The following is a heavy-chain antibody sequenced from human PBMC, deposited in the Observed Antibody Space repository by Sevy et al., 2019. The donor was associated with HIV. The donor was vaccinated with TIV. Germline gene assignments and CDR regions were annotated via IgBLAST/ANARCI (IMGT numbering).Heavy chain of an antibody. V-gene: IGHV3-23*01. CDR3: AKDGSSGWYEVSGPYYYYGMDV. D-gene: IGHD6-19*01. J-gene: IGHJ6*02. CDR1: GFTFSSYA. CDR2: ISGSGGST. Sequence: GGSLRLSCAASGFTFSSYAMSWVRQAPGKGLEWVSAISGSGGSTYYADSVKGRFTISRDNSKNTLYLQMNSRRAEDTAVYYCAKDGSSGWYEVSGPYYYYGMDVWGQGTTVTVSS.